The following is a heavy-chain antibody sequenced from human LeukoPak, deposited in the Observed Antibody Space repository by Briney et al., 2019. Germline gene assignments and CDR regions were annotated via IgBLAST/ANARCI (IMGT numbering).Heavy chain of an antibody. Sequence: SETLSLTCAVYGGSFSGYYWSWIRQPPGKGLEWIGEINHSGSTNYNPSLKSRVTISVDTSKNQFSLKLSSVTAADAAVYYCARVARWIYSNYGVWFDPWGQGTLVTVSS. CDR3: ARVARWIYSNYGVWFDP. D-gene: IGHD4-11*01. J-gene: IGHJ5*02. CDR1: GGSFSGYY. CDR2: INHSGST. V-gene: IGHV4-34*01.